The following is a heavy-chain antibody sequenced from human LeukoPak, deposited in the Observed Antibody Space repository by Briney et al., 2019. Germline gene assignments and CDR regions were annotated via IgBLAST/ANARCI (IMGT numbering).Heavy chain of an antibody. D-gene: IGHD6-13*01. V-gene: IGHV4-61*02. Sequence: SETLSLTCTVSGGSISSGSYYWSWIRQPAGKGLEWIGRIYTSGSTNYNPSLKSRVTISVDTSKNQFSLKLSSVTAADTAVYYCARASRAYGISWPPDYWGQGTLVTVSS. CDR1: GGSISSGSYY. CDR2: IYTSGST. J-gene: IGHJ4*02. CDR3: ARASRAYGISWPPDY.